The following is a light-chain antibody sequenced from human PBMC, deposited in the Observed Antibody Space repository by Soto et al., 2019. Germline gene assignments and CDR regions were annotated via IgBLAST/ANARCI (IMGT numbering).Light chain of an antibody. J-gene: IGKJ1*01. V-gene: IGKV2-30*01. CDR1: QSLVASDGNTY. CDR3: AQGSQWPPWT. Sequence: VFIPRSPGSLRVTLGQPASISFKSRQSLVASDGNTYLYWFQQRPGQSPRRLISEVSKRGSGVPDRFSGSGSGTDFTLKISRVEAEDVGVYYCAQGSQWPPWTFGQGTKVDIK. CDR2: EVS.